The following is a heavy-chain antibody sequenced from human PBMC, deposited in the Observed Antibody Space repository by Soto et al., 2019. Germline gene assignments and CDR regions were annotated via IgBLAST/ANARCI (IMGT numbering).Heavy chain of an antibody. CDR2: INPNSGGT. D-gene: IGHD6-19*01. J-gene: IGHJ5*02. CDR3: ARGHYSSGWYGNNWFDP. CDR1: GYTFTGYY. V-gene: IGHV1-2*04. Sequence: ASVKVSCKASGYTFTGYYMHWVRQAPGQGLEWMGWINPNSGGTNYAQKFQGWVTMTRDTSISTAYMELSRLRSDDTAVYYCARGHYSSGWYGNNWFDPWGQGTLVTVSS.